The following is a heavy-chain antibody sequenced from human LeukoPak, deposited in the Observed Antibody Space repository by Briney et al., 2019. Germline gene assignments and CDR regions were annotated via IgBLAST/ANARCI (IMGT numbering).Heavy chain of an antibody. CDR1: GFTFSSYA. D-gene: IGHD3-10*01. V-gene: IGHV3-23*01. CDR3: AKGSSSGRPYFFDY. J-gene: IGHJ4*02. Sequence: GGSLRLSCAASGFTFSSYAMGWVRQAPGKGLELFSAISGNSGSDTYYADAVKGRFTISRNNTKTTLYLEMNSLRAEDTAVYYCAKGSSSGRPYFFDYWGQGSLVAVSS. CDR2: ISGNSGSDT.